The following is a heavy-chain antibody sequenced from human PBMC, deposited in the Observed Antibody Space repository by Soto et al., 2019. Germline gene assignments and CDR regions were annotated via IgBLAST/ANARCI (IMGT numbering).Heavy chain of an antibody. D-gene: IGHD3-22*01. CDR3: ARALLGTYYYDSSGYMNRYYFDY. J-gene: IGHJ4*02. CDR2: IIPIFGTA. CDR1: GGTFSSYA. V-gene: IGHV1-69*13. Sequence: SVKVSCKASGGTFSSYAISWVRQAPGQGLEWMGGIIPIFGTANYAQKFQGRVTITADESTSTAYMELSSLRSEDTAVYYCARALLGTYYYDSSGYMNRYYFDYWGQGTLVTVSS.